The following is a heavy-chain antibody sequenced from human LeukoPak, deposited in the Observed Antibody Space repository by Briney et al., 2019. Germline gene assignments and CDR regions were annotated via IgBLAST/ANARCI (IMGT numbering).Heavy chain of an antibody. CDR2: IIPIFGTA. J-gene: IGHJ5*02. CDR1: GGTFSSYA. CDR3: ARSPMGSGSANWFDP. Sequence: ASVKVSCKASGGTFSSYAISWVRQAPGQGLEWMGGIIPIFGTANYAQKFRGRVTITADESTSTAYMELSSLRSEDTAVYYCARSPMGSGSANWFDPWGQGTLVTASS. D-gene: IGHD3-10*01. V-gene: IGHV1-69*13.